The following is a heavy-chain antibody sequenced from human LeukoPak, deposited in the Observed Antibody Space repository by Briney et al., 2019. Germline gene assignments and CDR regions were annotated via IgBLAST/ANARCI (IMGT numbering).Heavy chain of an antibody. J-gene: IGHJ5*02. V-gene: IGHV5-51*01. CDR3: ARNSENTNGWYGEFDP. Sequence: GESLKISCKGSGYSFSTYRIGWVRQMPGKGLEWMGIIRPGDSAIRYSPSFQGQVTISADKSISTAYLQWSSLKASDTAMYYCARNSENTNGWYGEFDPWGQGTLVTVSS. CDR1: GYSFSTYR. D-gene: IGHD6-19*01. CDR2: IRPGDSAI.